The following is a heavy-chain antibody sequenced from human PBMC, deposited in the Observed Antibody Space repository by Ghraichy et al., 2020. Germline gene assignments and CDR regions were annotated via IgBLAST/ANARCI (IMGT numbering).Heavy chain of an antibody. V-gene: IGHV1-2*02. CDR3: ARQITDGASGIDY. Sequence: ASVKVSCKASGYTFTNYYIHWVRQAPGQGLEWVGWISPRSGDTIYAQKFQGRVTMTWDTSITTAFVDLSRLKSDDAAVYYCARQITDGASGIDYWGQGTLVTVSS. CDR1: GYTFTNYY. CDR2: ISPRSGDT. D-gene: IGHD1-14*01. J-gene: IGHJ4*02.